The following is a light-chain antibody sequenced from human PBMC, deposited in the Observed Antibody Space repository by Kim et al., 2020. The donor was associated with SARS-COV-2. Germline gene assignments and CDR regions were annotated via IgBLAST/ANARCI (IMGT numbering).Light chain of an antibody. CDR1: NSNIGNNY. CDR2: DNN. J-gene: IGLJ3*02. CDR3: GTWDNSLSAGV. Sequence: QPVLTQPPSVSAAPGQKVTISCSGSNSNIGNNYVSWYQQLPGTAPKLLIYDNNQRPSGIPDRFSGSKSGTSATLGITGLQTGDEADYYCGTWDNSLSAGVFGGGTQLTVL. V-gene: IGLV1-51*01.